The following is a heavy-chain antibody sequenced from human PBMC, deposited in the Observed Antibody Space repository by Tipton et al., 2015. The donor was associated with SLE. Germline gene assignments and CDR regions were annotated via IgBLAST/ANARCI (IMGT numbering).Heavy chain of an antibody. Sequence: TLSLTCTVSGGSISSSPFYWGWIRQPPGKGLEWIGSLDYSGSTYYNPSLKSRMSISVDRSNNQFSLKLSSVTAADTAVYYCARAVGDTSGYLDYWGLGTLVTVSS. D-gene: IGHD3-22*01. V-gene: IGHV4-39*07. J-gene: IGHJ4*02. CDR2: LDYSGST. CDR3: ARAVGDTSGYLDY. CDR1: GGSISSSPFY.